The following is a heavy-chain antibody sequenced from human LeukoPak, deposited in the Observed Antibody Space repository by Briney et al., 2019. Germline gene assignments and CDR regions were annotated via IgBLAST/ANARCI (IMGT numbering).Heavy chain of an antibody. CDR2: ISAYNGNT. J-gene: IGHJ3*02. CDR1: GYTFTGYY. Sequence: GASVKVSCKASGYTFTGYYMHWVRQAPGQGLEWMGWISAYNGNTNYAQKLQGRVTMTTDTSTSTAYMELRSLRSDDTAVYYCARGGYYYGSGSYYKAGAFDIWGQGPMVTVSS. V-gene: IGHV1-18*04. CDR3: ARGGYYYGSGSYYKAGAFDI. D-gene: IGHD3-10*01.